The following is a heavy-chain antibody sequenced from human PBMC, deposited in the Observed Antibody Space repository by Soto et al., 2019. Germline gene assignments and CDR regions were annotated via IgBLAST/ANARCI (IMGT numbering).Heavy chain of an antibody. J-gene: IGHJ4*02. CDR3: ARGPVDTAMVTHFDY. CDR1: GGTFSSYA. CDR2: IIPIFGTA. V-gene: IGHV1-69*13. D-gene: IGHD5-18*01. Sequence: GASVKVSCKASGGTFSSYAISWARQAPGQGLEWMGGIIPIFGTANYAQKFQGRVTITADESTSTAYMELSSLRSEDTAVYYCARGPVDTAMVTHFDYWGQGTLVTVSS.